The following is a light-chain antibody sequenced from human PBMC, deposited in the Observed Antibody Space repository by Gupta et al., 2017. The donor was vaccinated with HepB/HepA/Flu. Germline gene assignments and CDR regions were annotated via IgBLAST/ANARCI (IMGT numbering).Light chain of an antibody. J-gene: IGKJ3*01. V-gene: IGKV1-27*01. CDR1: QGITQY. CDR3: QKEDGSPLT. CDR2: AAT. Sequence: DIQMTQSPSSLSASVGDRVTITCRASQGITQYLAWYQQKPGKVPKLLTYAATRLQAGVPSRFSGSGSGTDFTLTISSLQPEDAATYFCQKEDGSPLTFGHGTKV.